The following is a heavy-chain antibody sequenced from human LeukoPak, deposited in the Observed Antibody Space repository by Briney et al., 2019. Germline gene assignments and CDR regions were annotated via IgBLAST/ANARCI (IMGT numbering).Heavy chain of an antibody. V-gene: IGHV5-51*01. CDR3: ATPTTGCSSTSCYLLF. Sequence: GESLKISCKDSGSTFTSHWIGCVRQMAGKGLEWMGFIYPADSETTYSPSFQGQVTISADKSISTAYLQWSSLKASDTAMYYCATPTTGCSSTSCYLLFWGQGTLVTVSS. D-gene: IGHD2-2*01. CDR1: GSTFTSHW. CDR2: IYPADSET. J-gene: IGHJ4*02.